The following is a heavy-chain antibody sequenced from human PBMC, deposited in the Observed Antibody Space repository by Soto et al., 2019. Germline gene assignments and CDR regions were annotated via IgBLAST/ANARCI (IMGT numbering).Heavy chain of an antibody. J-gene: IGHJ6*02. CDR3: ARGLYVWDIPIAAAGSDYYYYGMDV. CDR2: IYSGGST. Sequence: LRLSCAASGFTVSSNYMSWVRQAPGKGLEWVSVIYSGGSTYYADSVKGRFTISRDNSKNTLYLQMNSLRAEDTAVYYCARGLYVWDIPIAAAGSDYYYYGMDVWGQGTTVTVSS. CDR1: GFTVSSNY. V-gene: IGHV3-53*01. D-gene: IGHD6-13*01.